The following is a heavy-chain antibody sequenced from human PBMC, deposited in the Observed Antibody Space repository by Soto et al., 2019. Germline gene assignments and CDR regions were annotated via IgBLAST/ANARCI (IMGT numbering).Heavy chain of an antibody. Sequence: EVQLVESGGGLVKPGGSLRLSCAASGFSFRTTWMAWVRQAPGKGLEWVGRIKSKSAGETTDYADPVKGRFTISRDDSKDTLYLHMDSLETGDTAGYYCSTGSPFSGSVLDYWGQGTLVTVSS. D-gene: IGHD1-26*01. J-gene: IGHJ4*02. CDR2: IKSKSAGETT. V-gene: IGHV3-15*05. CDR1: GFSFRTTW. CDR3: STGSPFSGSVLDY.